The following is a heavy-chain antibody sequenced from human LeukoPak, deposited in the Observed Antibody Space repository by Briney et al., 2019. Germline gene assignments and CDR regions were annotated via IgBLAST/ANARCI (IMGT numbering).Heavy chain of an antibody. V-gene: IGHV3-30*02. J-gene: IGHJ4*02. D-gene: IGHD5-12*01. Sequence: GGSLRLSCAASGFTFSDYYMSWIRQAPGKGLEWVAFIRYDGSNKYYADSVKGRFTISRDNSKNTLYLQMNSLRAEDTAVYYCARGAIVATRPLFYWGQGTLVTVSP. CDR2: IRYDGSNK. CDR1: GFTFSDYY. CDR3: ARGAIVATRPLFY.